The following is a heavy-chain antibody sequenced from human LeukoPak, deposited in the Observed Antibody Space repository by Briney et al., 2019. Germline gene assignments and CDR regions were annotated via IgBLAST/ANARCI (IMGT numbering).Heavy chain of an antibody. D-gene: IGHD7-27*01. CDR3: ASGWAFDY. V-gene: IGHV4-34*01. Sequence: SETLSLTCAVYGGSFSGYYWSWIRQPPGKGLEWIGEINHSGSTNYNPSLESRVTISVDTSKNQFSLKLSSVTAADTAVYYCASGWAFDYWGQGTLVTVSS. J-gene: IGHJ4*02. CDR1: GGSFSGYY. CDR2: INHSGST.